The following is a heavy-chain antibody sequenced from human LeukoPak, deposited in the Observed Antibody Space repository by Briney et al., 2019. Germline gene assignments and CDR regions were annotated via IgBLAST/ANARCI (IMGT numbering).Heavy chain of an antibody. CDR2: IIPIFGIA. CDR1: GGTFSSYA. D-gene: IGHD2-2*01. V-gene: IGHV1-69*04. CDR3: ARDLDLGSSTSCCYF. J-gene: IGHJ4*02. Sequence: SVKVSCKASGGTFSSYAISWARQAPGQGLEWMGRIIPIFGIANYAQKFQGRVTITADKSTSTAYMELSSLRSEDTAVYYCARDLDLGSSTSCCYFWGQGTLVTVSS.